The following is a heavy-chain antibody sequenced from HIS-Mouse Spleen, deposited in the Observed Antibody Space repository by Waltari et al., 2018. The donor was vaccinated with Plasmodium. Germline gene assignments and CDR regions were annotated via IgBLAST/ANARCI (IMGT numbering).Heavy chain of an antibody. CDR3: ARGVGYCSGGSCDHYFDY. V-gene: IGHV4-34*01. CDR2: INHSGST. D-gene: IGHD2-15*01. Sequence: QVQLQQWGAGLLKPSETLSLTCAVYGGSFSGYYWSWIRQPQGKGLEWIGEINHSGSTNDNPSLNSRVTISLDTSKNQFSLKLSSVTAADTAVYYCARGVGYCSGGSCDHYFDYWGQGTLVTVSS. CDR1: GGSFSGYY. J-gene: IGHJ4*02.